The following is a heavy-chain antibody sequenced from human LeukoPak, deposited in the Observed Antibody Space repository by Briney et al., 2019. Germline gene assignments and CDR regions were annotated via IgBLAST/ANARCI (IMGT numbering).Heavy chain of an antibody. CDR1: GGSISSGSYY. CDR2: IYTSGST. V-gene: IGHV4-61*02. CDR3: ARDVYDAFDI. Sequence: PSQTLSLTCTVPGGSISSGSYYWSWIRQPAGKGLEWIGRIYTSGSTNYNPSLKSRVTISVDTSKNQFSLKLSSVTAADTAVYYCARDVYDAFDIWGQGTMVTVSS. J-gene: IGHJ3*02. D-gene: IGHD2-8*01.